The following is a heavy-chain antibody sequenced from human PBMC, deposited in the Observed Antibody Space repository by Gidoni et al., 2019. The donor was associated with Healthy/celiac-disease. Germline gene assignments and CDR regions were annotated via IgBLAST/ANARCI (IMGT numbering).Heavy chain of an antibody. CDR2: ST. Sequence: STYYNPSLKSRVTISVDTSKNQFSLKLSSVTAADTAVYYSLAYDFWSGWGWFDPWGQGTLVTVSS. J-gene: IGHJ5*02. D-gene: IGHD3-3*01. V-gene: IGHV4-39*01. CDR3: LAYDFWSGWGWFDP.